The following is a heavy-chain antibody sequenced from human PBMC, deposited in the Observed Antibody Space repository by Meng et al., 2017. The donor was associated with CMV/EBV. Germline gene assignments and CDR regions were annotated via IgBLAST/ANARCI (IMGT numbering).Heavy chain of an antibody. CDR1: GYTFTGYD. CDR3: ARDLEVAGYYYYGMDV. Sequence: ASVKVSCKASGYTFTGYDMYWVRQAPGQGLEWMGWINPNSGGTKYAQKFQGRVTMTRDTSISTAYMEVSRLRSDDTAVYYCARDLEVAGYYYYGMDVWGQETTVTVSS. D-gene: IGHD3-3*01. CDR2: INPNSGGT. V-gene: IGHV1-2*02. J-gene: IGHJ6*02.